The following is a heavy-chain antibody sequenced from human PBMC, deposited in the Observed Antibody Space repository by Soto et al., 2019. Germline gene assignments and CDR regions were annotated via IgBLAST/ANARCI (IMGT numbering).Heavy chain of an antibody. CDR3: STVPPWDSRWAHFDY. Sequence: DVQLVESGGDSVKPGGSLRLSCAVSGFTFSGAWKSWVRQAPGKGLEGVGRIKSKRDGETTDYTAPVKGRFTISTDDSTSTPYLQMNSLKYEDTAVYYCSTVPPWDSRWAHFDYWGQGTLVTVSS. V-gene: IGHV3-15*01. CDR1: GFTFSGAW. J-gene: IGHJ4*02. D-gene: IGHD1-26*01. CDR2: IKSKRDGETT.